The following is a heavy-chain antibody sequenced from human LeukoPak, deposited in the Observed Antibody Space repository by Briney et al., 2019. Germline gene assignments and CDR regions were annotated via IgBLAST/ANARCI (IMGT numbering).Heavy chain of an antibody. CDR3: ARAGFDWLLPTD. CDR1: GFTFSSYA. Sequence: PGGSLRLSCAASGFTFSSYAMHWVRQAPGKGLEWVAVISYDGSNKYYADSVKGRFTISRDNSKNTLYVQMNSLRAEDTAVYYCARAGFDWLLPTDWGQGTLVTVSS. J-gene: IGHJ4*02. D-gene: IGHD3-9*01. CDR2: ISYDGSNK. V-gene: IGHV3-30-3*01.